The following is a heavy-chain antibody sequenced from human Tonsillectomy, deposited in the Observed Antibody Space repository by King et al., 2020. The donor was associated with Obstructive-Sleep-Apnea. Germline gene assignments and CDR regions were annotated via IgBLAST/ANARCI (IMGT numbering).Heavy chain of an antibody. D-gene: IGHD3-10*01. CDR2: IYPGDSDT. J-gene: IGHJ5*02. Sequence: QLVQSGAEVKKPGESLKISCKGSGYSFTSYWIGWVRQMPGKGLEWMGIIYPGDSDTRYSPSFQGQVTISADKSLSTAYLQWSSLKASDTAMYYCARRITMVRGRSNWFDPWGQGTLVTVSS. CDR1: GYSFTSYW. CDR3: ARRITMVRGRSNWFDP. V-gene: IGHV5-51*01.